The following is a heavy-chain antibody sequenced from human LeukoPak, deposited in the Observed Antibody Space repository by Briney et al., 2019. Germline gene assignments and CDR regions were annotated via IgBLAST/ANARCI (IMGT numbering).Heavy chain of an antibody. V-gene: IGHV4-39*01. CDR1: GGSISSSSYY. CDR2: IYYSGST. D-gene: IGHD2-15*01. CDR3: ARLIDIVVVVAATGPLGVDY. Sequence: PSETLSLTCTVSGGSISSSSYYWGWIRHPPGKGLEWIGSIYYSGSTYYNPSLKSRVTISVDTSKNQFSLKLSSVTAADTAVYYCARLIDIVVVVAATGPLGVDYWGQGTLVTVSS. J-gene: IGHJ4*02.